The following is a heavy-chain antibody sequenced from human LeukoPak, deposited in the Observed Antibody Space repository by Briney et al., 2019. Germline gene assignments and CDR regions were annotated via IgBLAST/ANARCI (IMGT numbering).Heavy chain of an antibody. D-gene: IGHD6-13*01. CDR1: GGTFSSYA. V-gene: IGHV1-69*05. J-gene: IGHJ4*02. CDR3: ARKAAAGTWFDY. Sequence: ASVKVSCKASGGTFSSYAISWVRQAPGQGLEWMGGIIPIFGTANYAQKFQGRVTITTDESTSTAYMELSSLRSEDTAVYYCARKAAAGTWFDYRGQGTLVTVSS. CDR2: IIPIFGTA.